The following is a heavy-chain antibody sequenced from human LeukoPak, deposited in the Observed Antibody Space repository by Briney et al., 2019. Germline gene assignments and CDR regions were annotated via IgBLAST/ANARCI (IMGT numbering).Heavy chain of an antibody. CDR1: GFTFSSYL. CDR3: ARDREYYDYVWGSYTYSDFDAFDI. Sequence: GGSLRLSCAASGFTFSSYLMHWVRQAPGKGLVWVSRINSDGSSTSYADSVKGRFTISRDNAKNTLYLQMNSLRAEDTAVYYCARDREYYDYVWGSYTYSDFDAFDIWGQGTMVTVSS. CDR2: INSDGSST. J-gene: IGHJ3*02. D-gene: IGHD3-16*01. V-gene: IGHV3-74*01.